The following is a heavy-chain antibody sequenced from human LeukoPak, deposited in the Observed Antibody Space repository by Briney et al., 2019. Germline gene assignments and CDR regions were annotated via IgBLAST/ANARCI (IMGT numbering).Heavy chain of an antibody. CDR3: ARDGPLGYYDSSGSIDY. J-gene: IGHJ4*02. D-gene: IGHD3-22*01. Sequence: SETLSLTCTVSGDSISRFYWSWIRHSPGKGLEWMGHIYYGGSAYSNPSLRSRVTISLAPSKNQLSLSLTSVAAADTAVYYCARDGPLGYYDSSGSIDYWGQGTLVTVSS. CDR2: IYYGGSA. CDR1: GDSISRFY. V-gene: IGHV4-59*01.